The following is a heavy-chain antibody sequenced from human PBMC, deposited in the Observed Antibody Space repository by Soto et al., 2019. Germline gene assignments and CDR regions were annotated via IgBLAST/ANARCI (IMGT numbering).Heavy chain of an antibody. CDR1: GFTFSSYA. CDR3: ARQGRAVSSYYFDY. J-gene: IGHJ4*02. Sequence: EVQLVESGGGLVQPGGSLRLSCAASGFTFSSYAMHWVRQAPGKGLEYVSAISSNGGSTYYANSVKGRFTISRDNSKNTLYLQMGRLRAEDMDVYYCARQGRAVSSYYFDYWGQGTLVTVSS. V-gene: IGHV3-64*01. CDR2: ISSNGGST. D-gene: IGHD3-10*01.